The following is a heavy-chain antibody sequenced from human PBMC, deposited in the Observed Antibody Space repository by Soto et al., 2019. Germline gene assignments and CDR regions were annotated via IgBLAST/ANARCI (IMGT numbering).Heavy chain of an antibody. CDR3: AKIHQYNWNYFDC. Sequence: GGSLRLSCGASGFTFSSYAMSWVRQAPGKGLEWVSAISGGVGSTYYADSVKGRFIISRDNSKYTLYLQMNSLRSEDTVLYYCAKIHQYNWNYFDCWGQGTLVTVSS. CDR2: ISGGVGST. D-gene: IGHD1-20*01. V-gene: IGHV3-23*01. CDR1: GFTFSSYA. J-gene: IGHJ4*02.